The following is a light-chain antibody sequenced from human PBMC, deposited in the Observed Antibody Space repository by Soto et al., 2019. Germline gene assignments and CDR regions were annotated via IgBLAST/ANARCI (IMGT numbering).Light chain of an antibody. CDR3: QQYSSSRT. CDR1: QSVTSNY. Sequence: EIVLTQSPGTLSLSPGERATLSCRASQSVTSNYLAWHQQKPGQAPRLLIFGASNRATGIPDRFSGSGSGTDSTLTISRLEPEDFAVYYCQQYSSSRTLGQGTKVDI. CDR2: GAS. V-gene: IGKV3-20*01. J-gene: IGKJ1*01.